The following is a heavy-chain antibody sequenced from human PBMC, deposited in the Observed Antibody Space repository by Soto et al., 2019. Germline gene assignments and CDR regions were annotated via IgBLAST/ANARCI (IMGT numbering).Heavy chain of an antibody. J-gene: IGHJ4*02. CDR1: GFTVSNNY. Sequence: EVQLVESGGGLIQPGGSLKLSCAASGFTVSNNYMSWVRQAPGKGLEWVSVIYSGATTYYADSVKGRFTISRDNSKNTVYLQMNRLRAEDTAVYYCARARDGYNFLYEPTWGQGTLVTVSS. CDR3: ARARDGYNFLYEPT. CDR2: IYSGATT. D-gene: IGHD1-1*01. V-gene: IGHV3-53*01.